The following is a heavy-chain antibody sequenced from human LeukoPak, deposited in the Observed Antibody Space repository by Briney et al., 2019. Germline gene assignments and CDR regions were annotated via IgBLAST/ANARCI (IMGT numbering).Heavy chain of an antibody. CDR3: AKDQEGHQWELRHYFDY. CDR2: ISTSGVST. J-gene: IGHJ4*02. V-gene: IGHV3-23*01. Sequence: GGSLRLSCAASGFTFSSYAMSWVRQAPGKGLEWVSAISTSGVSTHYADSVKGRFTISRDNSKNTLYLQMNSLRAEDTAVYYCAKDQEGHQWELRHYFDYWGQGTLVTVSS. D-gene: IGHD1-26*01. CDR1: GFTFSSYA.